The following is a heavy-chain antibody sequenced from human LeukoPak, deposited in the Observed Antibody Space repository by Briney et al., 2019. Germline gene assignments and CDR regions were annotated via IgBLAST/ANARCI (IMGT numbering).Heavy chain of an antibody. CDR3: AKGGGELGSGSLDY. J-gene: IGHJ4*02. CDR2: IWYDGSDE. D-gene: IGHD3-10*01. Sequence: GGSLRLSCAASKFIFSDYGMHWVRQATGKGLEWVAFIWYDGSDEYYADSVKGRFTISRDNSKNTLYLQMKSLTTEDTAVYYCAKGGGELGSGSLDYWGQGTLVTVSS. V-gene: IGHV3-30*02. CDR1: KFIFSDYG.